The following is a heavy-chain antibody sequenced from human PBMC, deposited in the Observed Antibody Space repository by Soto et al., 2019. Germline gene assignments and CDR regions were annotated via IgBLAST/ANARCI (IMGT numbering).Heavy chain of an antibody. J-gene: IGHJ4*02. Sequence: SETLSLTCTVSGGSIRSSDYYWGWIRQPPGKGLEWIGSISYSGRTYQNPSLKSRVTISVDTSKNRLSLTVGSVTAADTAVFYCARLWLGGRPPDYWGQGTLVTVSS. D-gene: IGHD3-10*01. CDR1: GGSIRSSDYY. V-gene: IGHV4-39*01. CDR3: ARLWLGGRPPDY. CDR2: ISYSGRT.